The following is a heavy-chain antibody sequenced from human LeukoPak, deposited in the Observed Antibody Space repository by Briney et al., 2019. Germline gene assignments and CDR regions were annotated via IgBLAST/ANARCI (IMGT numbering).Heavy chain of an antibody. Sequence: TSETLSLTCTVSGGSISSYYWSWIRQLPGKGLEWIGYIYYSGSTNYNPSLKSRVTISVDTSKNQFSLKLSSVTAADAAVYYCARHSSGSYSGYFDYWGQGTPVTVSS. CDR3: ARHSSGSYSGYFDY. D-gene: IGHD3-10*01. CDR2: IYYSGST. V-gene: IGHV4-59*08. J-gene: IGHJ4*02. CDR1: GGSISSYY.